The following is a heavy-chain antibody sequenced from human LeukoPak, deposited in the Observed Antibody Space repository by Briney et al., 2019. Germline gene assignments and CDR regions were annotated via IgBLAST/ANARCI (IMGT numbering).Heavy chain of an antibody. Sequence: GGSLRLSRAASGFTFSSYAMSWVRQAPGKGLEWVSAISGSGGSTYYADSVKGRFAISRDNSKSTLYLQMNSLRAEDTAVYYCAKDHVTMVRGVINDYFDYWGQGTLVTVSS. CDR1: GFTFSSYA. D-gene: IGHD3-10*01. CDR2: ISGSGGST. CDR3: AKDHVTMVRGVINDYFDY. V-gene: IGHV3-23*01. J-gene: IGHJ4*02.